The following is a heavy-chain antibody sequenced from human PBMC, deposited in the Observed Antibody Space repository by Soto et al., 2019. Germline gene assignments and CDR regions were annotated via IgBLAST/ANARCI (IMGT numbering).Heavy chain of an antibody. CDR3: AHGYCSNSSCHPHYYYYMDV. J-gene: IGHJ6*03. Sequence: QITMRESGPTLVRPTQTLTLTCPFSGFSLSTSGVGVGWVRQPPGKALEWLAFIYWDDDKRYSPSLKTRLTITSDTSEDQVVLTMTNMDPVDTATYFCAHGYCSNSSCHPHYYYYMDVWGEGTTVTVSS. CDR1: GFSLSTSGVG. CDR2: IYWDDDK. V-gene: IGHV2-5*02. D-gene: IGHD2-2*01.